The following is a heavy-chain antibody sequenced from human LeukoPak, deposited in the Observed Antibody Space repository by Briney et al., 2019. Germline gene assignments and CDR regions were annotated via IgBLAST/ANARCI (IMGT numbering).Heavy chain of an antibody. V-gene: IGHV3-23*01. Sequence: QPGGSLRLSCAASGFTFSSLAMSWVRQAPGKGLEWVSGLSGSGGSTYYADSVKGRFTISRDNSKNTVYLQMNSLRAEDTAVYYCAKVDSFDSSYAYFDYWGQGTLVTVSS. D-gene: IGHD3-22*01. CDR2: LSGSGGST. CDR1: GFTFSSLA. J-gene: IGHJ4*02. CDR3: AKVDSFDSSYAYFDY.